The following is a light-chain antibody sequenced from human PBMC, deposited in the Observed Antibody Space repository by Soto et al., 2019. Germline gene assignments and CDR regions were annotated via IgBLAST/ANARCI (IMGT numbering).Light chain of an antibody. CDR1: SSNIGAGYD. J-gene: IGLJ2*01. CDR3: QSYDSSRSGVV. CDR2: GNS. V-gene: IGLV1-40*01. Sequence: QSVLTQPPSVSGAPGQRVTISCTGSSSNIGAGYDVHWYQQLPGTAPKLLIYGNSNRPSGVPDRFSGSKSGTSASLAITGLHADDESDYYCQSYDSSRSGVVFGGGTKRTVL.